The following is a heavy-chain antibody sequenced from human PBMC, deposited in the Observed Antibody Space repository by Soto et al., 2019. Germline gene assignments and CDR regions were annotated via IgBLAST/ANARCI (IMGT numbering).Heavy chain of an antibody. CDR3: ARAAITFGGVIVLPSGYMDG. V-gene: IGHV3-21*01. CDR2: ISSSSSYI. D-gene: IGHD3-16*02. CDR1: GFTFSSYS. Sequence: EVQLVESGGGLVKPGGSLRLSCAASGFTFSSYSMNWVRQAPGKGLEWVSSISSSSSYIYYADSVKGRFTISRDNAKNSLYPEINSLGAEDTAVYYCARAAITFGGVIVLPSGYMDGWGKGTTVPVSS. J-gene: IGHJ6*03.